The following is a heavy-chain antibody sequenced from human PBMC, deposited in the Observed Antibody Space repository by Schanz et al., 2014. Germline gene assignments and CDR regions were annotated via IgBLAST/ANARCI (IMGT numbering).Heavy chain of an antibody. D-gene: IGHD3-3*01. CDR2: ISGSDGST. Sequence: EVQLVESGGGLVQPGGSLRLSCAASGFTFSSYAMSWVRQAPGKGLEWVSGISGSDGSTYYADSVKGRFTISRDNSKNTLYLQMNSLRAEDTAVYYCARPIYDLWSGSFDYWGQGTLVTVSS. CDR3: ARPIYDLWSGSFDY. V-gene: IGHV3-23*04. J-gene: IGHJ4*02. CDR1: GFTFSSYA.